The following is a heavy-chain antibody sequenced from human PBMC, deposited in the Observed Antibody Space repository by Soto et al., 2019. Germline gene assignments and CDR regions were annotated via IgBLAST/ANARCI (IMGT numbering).Heavy chain of an antibody. V-gene: IGHV3-23*01. CDR2: ISGSGGST. CDR3: AKVPYGSGSEFWFDP. Sequence: GGSLRLSCAASGFTFSSYAMSWVRQAPGKGREWVSAISGSGGSTYYADSVKGRFTISRDNSKNTLYLQMNSLRAEDTAVYYCAKVPYGSGSEFWFDPWGQGTLVTVAS. J-gene: IGHJ5*02. CDR1: GFTFSSYA. D-gene: IGHD3-10*01.